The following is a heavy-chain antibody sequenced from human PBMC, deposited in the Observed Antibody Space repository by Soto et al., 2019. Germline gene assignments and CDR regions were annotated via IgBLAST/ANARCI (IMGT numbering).Heavy chain of an antibody. Sequence: PGGSLRLSCAASGFTFSSYGMHWVRQAPGKGLEWVAVISYDGSNKYYADSVKGRFTISRDNSKNTLYLQMNSLRAEDTAVYYCANDLVWGVIIYGMDVWGQGTTVTVSS. CDR2: ISYDGSNK. J-gene: IGHJ6*02. V-gene: IGHV3-30*18. D-gene: IGHD3-10*01. CDR1: GFTFSSYG. CDR3: ANDLVWGVIIYGMDV.